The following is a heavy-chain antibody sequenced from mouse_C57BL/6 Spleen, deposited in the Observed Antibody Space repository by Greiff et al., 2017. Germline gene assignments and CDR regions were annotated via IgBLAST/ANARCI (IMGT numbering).Heavy chain of an antibody. CDR2: IRPNSGST. CDR1: GYTFTSYW. D-gene: IGHD1-1*01. CDR3: ARCSGSSSRDFDY. V-gene: IGHV1-64*01. J-gene: IGHJ2*01. Sequence: QVQLQQPGAELVKPGASVKLSCKASGYTFTSYWMHWVKPRPGQGLEWIGMIRPNSGSTNYNEKFKSKATLTVDKSSSKAYMHLSRLTSEDSAGYYCARCSGSSSRDFDYWGQGTTLTGAS.